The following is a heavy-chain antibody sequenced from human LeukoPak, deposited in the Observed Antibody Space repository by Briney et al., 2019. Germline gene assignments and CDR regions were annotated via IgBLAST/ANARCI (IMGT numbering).Heavy chain of an antibody. Sequence: PGGSLRLSCAASGFTFSSYGMHWVRQAPGKGLEWVAFIRYDGSNKYYADSVKGRFTISRDDSKNTLYLQMNSLRPEDTAVYYCAKDRRLGLYGGNAPSDYWGQGTLVTVSS. CDR1: GFTFSSYG. J-gene: IGHJ4*02. V-gene: IGHV3-30*02. CDR3: AKDRRLGLYGGNAPSDY. CDR2: IRYDGSNK. D-gene: IGHD4-23*01.